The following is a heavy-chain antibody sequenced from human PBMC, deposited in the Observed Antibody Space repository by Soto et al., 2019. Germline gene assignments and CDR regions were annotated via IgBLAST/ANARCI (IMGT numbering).Heavy chain of an antibody. Sequence: QLQLQESGSGLVKPSQTLSLTCAVSGGSINSGAFSWSWIRQPLGKGLEWIGHIYHSGSTYYNPSLKSRVTISADRSTNQFSLKVTSVTAADTAVYYCAGTENYWYFHLWGRGTLVTVSS. V-gene: IGHV4-30-2*01. CDR1: GGSINSGAFS. CDR3: AGTENYWYFHL. J-gene: IGHJ2*01. CDR2: IYHSGST.